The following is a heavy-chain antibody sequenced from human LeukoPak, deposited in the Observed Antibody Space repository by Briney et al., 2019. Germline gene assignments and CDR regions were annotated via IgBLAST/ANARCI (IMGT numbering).Heavy chain of an antibody. CDR1: GFTFSTHW. J-gene: IGHJ4*02. D-gene: IGHD2-15*01. V-gene: IGHV3-7*01. CDR2: IKQDGSEK. CDR3: ARDGYLGYCRGGSCPDFDY. Sequence: TGGSLRLSFAAPGFTFSTHWMSWLRQAPGKGLEWGGRIKQDGSEKYYVDSVKGRFTISRDNAKNSLYLQMNSLRAEDTAVYYCARDGYLGYCRGGSCPDFDYWGQGILVTV.